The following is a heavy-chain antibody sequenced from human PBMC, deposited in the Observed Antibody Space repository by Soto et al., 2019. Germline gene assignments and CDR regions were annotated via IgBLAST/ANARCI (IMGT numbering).Heavy chain of an antibody. J-gene: IGHJ4*02. CDR2: INPSGGST. CDR1: GYTFTSYY. V-gene: IGHV1-46*01. D-gene: IGHD3-22*01. CDR3: ARGGYYYDSSGYYRMNY. Sequence: ASVKVSCKASGYTFTSYYMHWVRRAPGQVLEWMGIINPSGGSTSYAQKFQGRVTMTRDTSTSTVYMELSSLRSEDTAVYYCARGGYYYDSSGYYRMNYWGQGSLFTVSS.